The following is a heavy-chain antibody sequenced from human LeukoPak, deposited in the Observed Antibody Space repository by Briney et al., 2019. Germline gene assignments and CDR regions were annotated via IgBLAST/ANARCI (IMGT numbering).Heavy chain of an antibody. D-gene: IGHD6-13*01. Sequence: SGGSLRLSCAASGFTFSSYWMSWVRQAPGKGLEWVSNIKQDGSEKYYVDSVKGRFTISRDNAKNSLYLQMNSLRAEDTAVYYCARDPSRQPGYSSSWVDYWGPGTLVTVSS. J-gene: IGHJ4*02. CDR3: ARDPSRQPGYSSSWVDY. CDR1: GFTFSSYW. V-gene: IGHV3-7*01. CDR2: IKQDGSEK.